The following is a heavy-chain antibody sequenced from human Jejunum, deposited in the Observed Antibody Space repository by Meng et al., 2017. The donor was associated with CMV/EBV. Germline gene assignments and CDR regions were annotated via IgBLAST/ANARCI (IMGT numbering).Heavy chain of an antibody. CDR2: IYYSGTT. CDR3: ATGKYYYNGMDV. J-gene: IGHJ6*02. V-gene: IGHV4-59*01. CDR1: GDSINNYY. Sequence: VSGDSINNYYWSWIRQPPGKGLEWLGYIYYSGTTNYNPSLKSRVTISKDTSKNQFSLKLNSVTTADTAVYYCATGKYYYNGMDVWGQGTTVTVSS.